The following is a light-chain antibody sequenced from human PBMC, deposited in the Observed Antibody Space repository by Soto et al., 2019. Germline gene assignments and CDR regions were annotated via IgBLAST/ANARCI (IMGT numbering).Light chain of an antibody. Sequence: QSALTQPPSASGSPGQSVTISCIGTSSDVGGYNFVAWYQQHPGKAPTLMIYEVNKRPSGVPDRFSGSKSGNTASLTVSGLQAEDEADYYCSSYAGSTVVFGGGTKVTVL. J-gene: IGLJ2*01. CDR2: EVN. CDR3: SSYAGSTVV. V-gene: IGLV2-8*01. CDR1: SSDVGGYNF.